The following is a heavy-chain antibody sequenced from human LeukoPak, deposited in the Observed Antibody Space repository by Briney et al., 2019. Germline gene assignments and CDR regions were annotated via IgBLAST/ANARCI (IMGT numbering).Heavy chain of an antibody. V-gene: IGHV4-39*07. Sequence: PSETLSLTCAVSGGSISSSSYYWGWIRQPPGKGLEWIGSIYYSGSTYYNPSLKSRVTISVDTSKNQFSLKLSSVTAADTAVYYCARDGYSSSWGLGYYYMDVWGKGTTVTVSS. D-gene: IGHD6-13*01. CDR1: GGSISSSSYY. J-gene: IGHJ6*03. CDR3: ARDGYSSSWGLGYYYMDV. CDR2: IYYSGST.